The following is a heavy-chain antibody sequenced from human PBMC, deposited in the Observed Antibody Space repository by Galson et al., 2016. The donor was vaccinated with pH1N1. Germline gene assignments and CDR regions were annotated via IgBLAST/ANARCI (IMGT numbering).Heavy chain of an antibody. V-gene: IGHV5-51*03. CDR1: GYDFSNYW. CDR3: ARHRGGGGGASYYFDD. J-gene: IGHJ4*02. D-gene: IGHD2-15*01. CDR2: IYPGDSDT. Sequence: QSGAEVKKPGESLKISCTGSGYDFSNYWIGWVRQMPGKGLEWMGIIYPGDSDTRYSPSFQGKVTISADKSIDTAFLQWNSLKASVTATYYCARHRGGGGGASYYFDDWGQVALVTVSS.